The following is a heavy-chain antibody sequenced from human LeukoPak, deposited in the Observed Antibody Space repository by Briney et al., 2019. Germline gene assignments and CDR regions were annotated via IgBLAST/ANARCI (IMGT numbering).Heavy chain of an antibody. D-gene: IGHD2-2*01. J-gene: IGHJ3*01. V-gene: IGHV3-30*04. CDR1: GFTFSTYE. Sequence: GGSLRLSCAASGFTFSTYEMHWVRQAPGKGLEWVAVISHDGNDQYYADSVKGRFTISRDNSKNALYLQMNSLRLEDTAVYYCARDRDCSRTSCFNAFDVWGQGTMAIVSS. CDR2: ISHDGNDQ. CDR3: ARDRDCSRTSCFNAFDV.